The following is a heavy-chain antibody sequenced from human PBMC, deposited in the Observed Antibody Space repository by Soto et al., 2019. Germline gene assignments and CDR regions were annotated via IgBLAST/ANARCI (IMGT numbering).Heavy chain of an antibody. CDR2: INPSGGST. J-gene: IGHJ4*02. Sequence: QVQLVQSGAEVKKPGASVKVSCKASGYTFTSYYMHWVRQAPGQGLEWMGIINPSGGSTSYAQKFQGRVNMTRDTSTITVEMELSSLRSEDTAVYYCAREGGKRGFDYWGQGTLVTVSS. CDR3: AREGGKRGFDY. CDR1: GYTFTSYY. V-gene: IGHV1-46*01. D-gene: IGHD3-16*01.